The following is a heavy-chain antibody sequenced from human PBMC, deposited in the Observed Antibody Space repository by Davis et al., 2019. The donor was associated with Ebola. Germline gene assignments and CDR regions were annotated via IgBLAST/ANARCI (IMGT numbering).Heavy chain of an antibody. CDR1: GFTFSDYY. D-gene: IGHD6-13*01. V-gene: IGHV3-11*06. CDR3: ARGGSSSNSKFDP. J-gene: IGHJ5*02. Sequence: PGGSLRLSCEASGFTFSDYYMIWIRQNSAKGLEWVAYISSRITFIDYADSVKGRFTISRDNSKNSLHLQMNSLRADETGVYYCARGGSSSNSKFDPWGQGTLVTVSS. CDR2: ISSRITFI.